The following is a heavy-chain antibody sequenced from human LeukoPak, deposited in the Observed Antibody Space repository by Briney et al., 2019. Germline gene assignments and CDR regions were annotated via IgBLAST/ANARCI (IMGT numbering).Heavy chain of an antibody. V-gene: IGHV4-39*02. CDR3: ARDIVVVPAAMRGWLDP. CDR1: GGSISSSSYY. J-gene: IGHJ5*02. Sequence: PSETLSLTCTVSGGSISSSSYYWGWIRQPPGKGLEWIGSIYYSGSTYYNPSLKSRVTISVDTSKNQFSLKLSSVTAADTAVNYCARDIVVVPAAMRGWLDPWGQGTLVTVSS. CDR2: IYYSGST. D-gene: IGHD2-2*01.